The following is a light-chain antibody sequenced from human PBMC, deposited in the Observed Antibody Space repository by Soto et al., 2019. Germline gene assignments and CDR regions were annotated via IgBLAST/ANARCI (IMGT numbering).Light chain of an antibody. CDR1: QDIRNY. V-gene: IGKV1-6*01. Sequence: AIQVTQSPTSLSASVGDRVTITCRSSQDIRNYLGWYQQKPGKAPQLLIYGASSLQRWVSSRFGGSGFGTDFTLTISSLQPEDSATYYCLQDRSHFWTFGQGTKVEI. J-gene: IGKJ1*01. CDR2: GAS. CDR3: LQDRSHFWT.